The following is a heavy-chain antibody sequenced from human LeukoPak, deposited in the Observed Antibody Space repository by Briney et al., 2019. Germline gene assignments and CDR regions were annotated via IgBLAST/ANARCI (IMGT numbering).Heavy chain of an antibody. J-gene: IGHJ3*02. CDR3: ARGSMIRAFDI. CDR2: IYSGGST. D-gene: IGHD3-22*01. Sequence: GGSLRLSCAASGFTVSSNYMSWVRQAPGKGLEWVSVIYSGGSTYYADSVKGRFTISRDNSKNTLYLQMNSLRAEDTAVYYCARGSMIRAFDIWGQGTMVTVSS. CDR1: GFTVSSNY. V-gene: IGHV3-53*01.